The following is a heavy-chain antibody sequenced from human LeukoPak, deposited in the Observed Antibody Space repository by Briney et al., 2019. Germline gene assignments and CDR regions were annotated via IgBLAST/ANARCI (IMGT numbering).Heavy chain of an antibody. D-gene: IGHD2-8*01. Sequence: GGSLRLSCAASGFTFSSYWMSWVRQAPGKGLEWVANIKQDGSEKYYVDSVKGRFTISRDNAKNSLYLQMNSLRAEDTAVYYCARGGCTNGVCYRDFDYWGQGTLLTVSS. CDR1: GFTFSSYW. CDR2: IKQDGSEK. J-gene: IGHJ4*02. V-gene: IGHV3-7*04. CDR3: ARGGCTNGVCYRDFDY.